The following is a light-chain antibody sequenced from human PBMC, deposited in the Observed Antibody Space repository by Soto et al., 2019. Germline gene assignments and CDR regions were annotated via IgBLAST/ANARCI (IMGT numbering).Light chain of an antibody. V-gene: IGKV1-5*01. Sequence: DIPMTQSPSTLSASVGDRVTITCRASQSISSWLAWYQQKPGKAPKLLIYDASSLESGVPSRFSGSGSGTAFTLTISSLQPDDFATYYCQQYNSYSTWTFGHGNKVEIK. CDR3: QQYNSYSTWT. CDR2: DAS. J-gene: IGKJ1*01. CDR1: QSISSW.